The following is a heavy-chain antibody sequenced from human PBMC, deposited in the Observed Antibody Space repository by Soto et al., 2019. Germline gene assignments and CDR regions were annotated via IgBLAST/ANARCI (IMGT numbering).Heavy chain of an antibody. CDR1: GFTFSSYA. V-gene: IGHV3-64*01. J-gene: IGHJ6*02. CDR3: ARGRQSVKITIFGVVYYGMDV. D-gene: IGHD3-3*01. CDR2: ISSNGGST. Sequence: PGGSLRLSCAASGFTFSSYAMHLVRQAPGKGLEYVSAISSNGGSTCYANSVKGRFTISRDNSKNTLYLQIGSLRAEDMAVYYCARGRQSVKITIFGVVYYGMDVWGQGTTVTVSS.